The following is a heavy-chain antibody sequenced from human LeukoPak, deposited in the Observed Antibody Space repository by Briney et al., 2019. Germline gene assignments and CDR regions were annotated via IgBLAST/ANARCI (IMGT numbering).Heavy chain of an antibody. CDR2: VSTGGTYI. CDR1: GFTFSSYS. V-gene: IGHV3-21*01. D-gene: IGHD3-9*01. Sequence: GGSLRLSCAASGFTFSSYSMNWVRQAPGKGLEWVSSVSTGGTYIYYADSVKGRFTISRDNAKNSLYLQMNSLRAEDTAVYYCARADYDILTGYDAFDIWGQGTMVTVSS. J-gene: IGHJ3*02. CDR3: ARADYDILTGYDAFDI.